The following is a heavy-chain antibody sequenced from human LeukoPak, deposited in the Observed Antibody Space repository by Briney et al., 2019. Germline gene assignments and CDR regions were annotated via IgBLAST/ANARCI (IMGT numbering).Heavy chain of an antibody. J-gene: IGHJ4*02. CDR1: GYTFNSYG. CDR2: ISGYNGKT. CDR3: ARDEHDSSTLIDY. D-gene: IGHD3-22*01. Sequence: ASVKVSCKASGYTFNSYGISWVRQAPGQGLEWMAWISGYNGKTNYEQKFQGRGTMTTDRSTSTAYMELRSLTSDDTAVYYCARDEHDSSTLIDYWGQGTLVTVSS. V-gene: IGHV1-18*01.